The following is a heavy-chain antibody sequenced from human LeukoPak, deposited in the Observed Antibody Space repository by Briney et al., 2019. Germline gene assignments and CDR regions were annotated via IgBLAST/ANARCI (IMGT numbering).Heavy chain of an antibody. CDR2: ISAYNGNT. J-gene: IGHJ4*02. CDR1: GYTFASYG. Sequence: ASVKVSCKASGYTFASYGISWVRQAPGQGLEWMGWISAYNGNTNYAQKLQGRVTMTRNTSISTAYMELSSLRSEDTAVYYCAVFPRYYYGSGSPGYWGQGTLVTVSS. D-gene: IGHD3-10*01. V-gene: IGHV1-18*01. CDR3: AVFPRYYYGSGSPGY.